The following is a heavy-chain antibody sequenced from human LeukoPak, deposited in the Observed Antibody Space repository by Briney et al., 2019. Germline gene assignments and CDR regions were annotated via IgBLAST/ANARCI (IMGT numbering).Heavy chain of an antibody. V-gene: IGHV1-2*02. D-gene: IGHD2-2*01. CDR1: GYTFTDYY. J-gene: IGHJ6*02. CDR2: INPNSGGT. Sequence: ASVTVSCMASGYTFTDYYMHWVRQAPGQGLEWMGWINPNSGGTNYAQRFQGRVTMTRDTSISTAYMELSRLRSDDTAVYYCARGYCSSTSCCPGYYYYYGMDVWGQGTTVTVSS. CDR3: ARGYCSSTSCCPGYYYYYGMDV.